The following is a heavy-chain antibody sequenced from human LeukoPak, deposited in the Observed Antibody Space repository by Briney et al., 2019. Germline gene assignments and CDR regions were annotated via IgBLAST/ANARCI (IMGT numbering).Heavy chain of an antibody. CDR3: ARENTAVPGGDC. CDR2: IKQDGSEK. D-gene: IGHD5-18*01. Sequence: GGSLRLSCAASGFTISPYWMSWVRQAPGKGLEWVANIKQDGSEKYYVDSVKRRFAISRDNAKNSVYLQMNGLRAEDTAVYYCARENTAVPGGDCWGQGTLVTVSS. CDR1: GFTISPYW. J-gene: IGHJ4*02. V-gene: IGHV3-7*01.